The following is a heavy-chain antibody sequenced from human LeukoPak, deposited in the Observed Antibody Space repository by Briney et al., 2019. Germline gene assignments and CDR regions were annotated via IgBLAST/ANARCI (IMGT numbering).Heavy chain of an antibody. V-gene: IGHV3-64*02. J-gene: IGHJ4*02. CDR2: IGGNGDTS. D-gene: IGHD5-18*01. CDR1: GFTFYNYA. CDR3: ATRHEYSYPY. Sequence: GGSLRLSCVASGFTFYNYAMHWVRQAPGKGLEYVSAIGGNGDTSYYADPVKGRFTISRDNSKNTVYLQLGSLRTEDMAVYYCATRHEYSYPYWGQGTLVTVSS.